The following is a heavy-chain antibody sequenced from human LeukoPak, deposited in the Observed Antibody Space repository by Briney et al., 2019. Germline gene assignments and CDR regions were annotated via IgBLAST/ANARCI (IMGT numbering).Heavy chain of an antibody. V-gene: IGHV4-4*02. CDR2: ILHTGPT. Sequence: SETLSLTCAVSGVSITDNWWSWVRQPPGKGLEWIGEILHTGPTNFNPSLKSRVTISMDKSKSQLSLRLNSVTAADTAIYYCVRGGTYYLPYWGQGILVTVSS. CDR3: VRGGTYYLPY. D-gene: IGHD1-26*01. J-gene: IGHJ4*02. CDR1: GVSITDNW.